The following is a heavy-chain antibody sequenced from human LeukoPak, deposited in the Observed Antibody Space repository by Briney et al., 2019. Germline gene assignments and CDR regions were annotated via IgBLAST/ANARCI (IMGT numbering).Heavy chain of an antibody. V-gene: IGHV3-23*01. D-gene: IGHD3-16*02. Sequence: GGSLRLSCAASGFTFSSYAMSWVRQAPGKGLEGVSAISGSGGSTYYADAVKGRFTISRDNSKNTLYLQMNSLRAEDTAVYYCAKLHDYVWGSYRRNAFDIRGQGTMVTVSS. CDR2: ISGSGGST. CDR3: AKLHDYVWGSYRRNAFDI. J-gene: IGHJ3*02. CDR1: GFTFSSYA.